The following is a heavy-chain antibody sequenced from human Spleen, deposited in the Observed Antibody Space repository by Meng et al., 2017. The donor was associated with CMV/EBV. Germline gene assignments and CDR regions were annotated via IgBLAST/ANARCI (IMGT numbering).Heavy chain of an antibody. CDR3: ATDPPFNSWPNY. V-gene: IGHV3-9*01. Sequence: GGSLRLSCAGSGFTFDDYAMHWVRQAPGKGLEWVTGISWNSGSIGYADSVKGRFTISRDNSKNTLYLQLKSLRVEDTAVYYCATDPPFNSWPNYWGQGTLVTVSS. CDR1: GFTFDDYA. CDR2: ISWNSGSI. D-gene: IGHD5-12*01. J-gene: IGHJ4*02.